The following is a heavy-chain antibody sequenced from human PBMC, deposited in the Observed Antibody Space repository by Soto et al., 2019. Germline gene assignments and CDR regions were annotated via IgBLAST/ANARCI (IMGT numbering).Heavy chain of an antibody. Sequence: GESLKISCKGSGYSFFSHWIGWVRQMPGKGLEWVGIIYPADSETRYSPSFQGQGTISVDKSINTAYLQRSSLKASDTAIFCWPGGPRRSGYCDYWGQGTLVTVSS. CDR1: GYSFFSHW. CDR3: PGGPRRSGYCDY. D-gene: IGHD3-22*01. V-gene: IGHV5-51*01. J-gene: IGHJ4*02. CDR2: IYPADSET.